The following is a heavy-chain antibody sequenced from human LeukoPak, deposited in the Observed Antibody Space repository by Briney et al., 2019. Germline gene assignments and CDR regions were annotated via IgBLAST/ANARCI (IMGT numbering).Heavy chain of an antibody. CDR1: GFPFSSYA. V-gene: IGHV3-64D*09. CDR3: VREYSFGPYGMDV. CDR2: ISDSGGST. D-gene: IGHD2-15*01. J-gene: IGHJ6*02. Sequence: GGSLRLSCSASGFPFSSYAMHWVRQAPGKGLEYVSAISDSGGSTYYADSVKGRFTISRDNSKNTLYLQMSSLRAEDTAVYFCVREYSFGPYGMDVWGQGTTVTVSS.